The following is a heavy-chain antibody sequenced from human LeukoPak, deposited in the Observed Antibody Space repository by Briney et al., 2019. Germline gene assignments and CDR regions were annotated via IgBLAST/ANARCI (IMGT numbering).Heavy chain of an antibody. Sequence: ASVKVSCKASGYTFTGYYMHWVRQAPGQGLEWMGGINPNSGGTNYAQKFQGRVTMTRDTSISTAYMELSGLRSDDTAVHYCARGGHWYSGYDLYYWGQGTLVTVSS. CDR1: GYTFTGYY. J-gene: IGHJ4*02. CDR3: ARGGHWYSGYDLYY. V-gene: IGHV1-2*02. CDR2: INPNSGGT. D-gene: IGHD5-12*01.